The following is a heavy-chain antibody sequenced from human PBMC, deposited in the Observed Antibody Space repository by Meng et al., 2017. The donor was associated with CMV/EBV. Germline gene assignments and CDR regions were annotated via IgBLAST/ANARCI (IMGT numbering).Heavy chain of an antibody. J-gene: IGHJ4*02. V-gene: IGHV1-18*01. CDR2: ISAYNGNT. D-gene: IGHD2-15*01. Sequence: QVQVVQSGAGVKEPGASVKVSCKASGYTFTSYGNSWVRQAPGQGLEWMGWISAYNGNTNYAQKLQGRVTMTTDTSTSTAYVELRSLRSDDTAVYYCARDPAWSVITPRRGFDYWGQGTLVTVSS. CDR3: ARDPAWSVITPRRGFDY. CDR1: GYTFTSYG.